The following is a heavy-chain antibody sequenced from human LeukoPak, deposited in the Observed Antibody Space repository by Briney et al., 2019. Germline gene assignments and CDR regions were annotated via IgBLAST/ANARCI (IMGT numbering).Heavy chain of an antibody. CDR3: ATSLYGDYEADY. Sequence: SETLSLTCSVSGGSIKGHYYTWIRQPPGKGLEWIGYVYYSGTTSYNPSLESRVSISDDTSKNQVFLWLTSVTAADTAAYYCATSLYGDYEADYWGPGILVTVSS. D-gene: IGHD5-12*01. CDR1: GGSIKGHY. V-gene: IGHV4-59*11. CDR2: VYYSGTT. J-gene: IGHJ4*02.